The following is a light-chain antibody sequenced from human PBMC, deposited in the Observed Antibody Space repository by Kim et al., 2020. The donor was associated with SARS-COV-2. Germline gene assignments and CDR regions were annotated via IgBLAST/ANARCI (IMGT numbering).Light chain of an antibody. CDR1: QSIGTS. Sequence: SASVGDRVTVTCRASQSIGTSLAWYQQKPGEAPKVVIYKASTLTIGVPSRFSGSGSGTEFTLTISSLQPDDFATYYCQQYNCMWTFGQGTKVDIK. CDR3: QQYNCMWT. J-gene: IGKJ1*01. V-gene: IGKV1-5*03. CDR2: KAS.